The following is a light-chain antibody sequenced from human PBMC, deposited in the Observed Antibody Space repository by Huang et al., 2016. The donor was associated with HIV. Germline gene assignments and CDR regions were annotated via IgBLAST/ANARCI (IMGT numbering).Light chain of an antibody. CDR1: QSVRDN. V-gene: IGKV3-15*01. CDR2: GSS. J-gene: IGKJ1*01. CDR3: QQYYTWPRT. Sequence: EVLMTQSPATLSESPGGRVTISCWASQSVRDNLAWFQQKPGQAPRLLLHGSSTRATGVPARFSGSGSGTGFTLTITSHQSEDYAVYYCQQYYTWPRTFGQGTRVE.